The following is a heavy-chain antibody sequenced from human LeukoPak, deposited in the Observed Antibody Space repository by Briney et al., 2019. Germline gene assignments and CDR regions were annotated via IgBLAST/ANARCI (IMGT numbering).Heavy chain of an antibody. CDR2: ISGSGGST. V-gene: IGHV3-23*01. J-gene: IGHJ5*02. Sequence: GGSLRLSCAASGFTFSSYAMSWVRQAPGKGLEWVSAISGSGGSTYYADSVKGRFTISRDNSKNTLYLQMNSLRAEDTAVYYCAKNNLGYCSSTSCWFDPWGQGTLVTVSS. D-gene: IGHD2-2*03. CDR1: GFTFSSYA. CDR3: AKNNLGYCSSTSCWFDP.